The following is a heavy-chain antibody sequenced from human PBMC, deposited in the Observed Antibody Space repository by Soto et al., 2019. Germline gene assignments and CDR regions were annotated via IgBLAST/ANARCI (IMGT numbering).Heavy chain of an antibody. CDR1: GGSISSGGYS. V-gene: IGHV4-30-2*01. D-gene: IGHD6-19*01. Sequence: QLQLQESGSGLVKPSQTLSLTCAVSGGSISSGGYSWSWILQPPGKGLECIGYIYHSGSTYYNPSLKSRVTISVDRSKNQFSLKMSSVTAADTAVYYCAREHIAVAGEFDPWGQGTLVTVSS. CDR2: IYHSGST. CDR3: AREHIAVAGEFDP. J-gene: IGHJ5*02.